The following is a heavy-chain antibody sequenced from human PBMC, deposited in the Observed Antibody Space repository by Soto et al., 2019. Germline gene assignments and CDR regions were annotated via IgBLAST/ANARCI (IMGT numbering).Heavy chain of an antibody. CDR2: ISGSGGST. CDR1: GFTFSSYA. D-gene: IGHD5-12*01. Sequence: EVQLLESGGGLVQPGGSLRLSCAASGFTFSSYAMSWVRQAPGKGLEWVSAISGSGGSTYYADSVKGRFTISRDNSKNTLYLQMNSLRAEDTAVYYCAKDHGFHMGSGYPDAFDIWGQGTMVTVSS. V-gene: IGHV3-23*01. J-gene: IGHJ3*02. CDR3: AKDHGFHMGSGYPDAFDI.